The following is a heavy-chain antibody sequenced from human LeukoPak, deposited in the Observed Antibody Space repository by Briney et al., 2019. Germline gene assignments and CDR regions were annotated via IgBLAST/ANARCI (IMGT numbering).Heavy chain of an antibody. CDR1: GYTFTYYA. CDR2: IRAYNGNT. D-gene: IGHD3-10*01. CDR3: ARGGSRSRRGDDAFDI. V-gene: IGHV1-18*01. Sequence: GASVKVSCKASGYTFTYYAMNWVRQAPGQGLEWMGWIRAYNGNTELAQKFQGRVTLATDASTSTAYVELRSLTSDDTAVYFCARGGSRSRRGDDAFDIWGQGTMVTVSS. J-gene: IGHJ3*02.